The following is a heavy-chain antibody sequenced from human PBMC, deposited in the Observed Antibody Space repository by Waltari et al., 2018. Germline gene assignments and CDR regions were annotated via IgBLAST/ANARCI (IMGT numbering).Heavy chain of an antibody. CDR2: IVPNLDLA. V-gene: IGHV1-69*02. CDR3: ARLMAVPGTFIGWFDP. Sequence: QVQVVQSGSEVKRPGSPVKVSCKASGDPFSKFPITWVRQAPGQGLEWMGRIVPNLDLANYAQKFQGRVTITADKSASTVYMEVSSLRSEDTAVYYCARLMAVPGTFIGWFDPWGQGTLVTVSS. CDR1: GDPFSKFP. D-gene: IGHD6-19*01. J-gene: IGHJ5*02.